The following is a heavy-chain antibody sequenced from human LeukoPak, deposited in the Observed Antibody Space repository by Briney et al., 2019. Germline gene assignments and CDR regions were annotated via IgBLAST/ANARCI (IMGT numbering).Heavy chain of an antibody. CDR1: GYTLTELS. CDR2: FDPEDCET. Sequence: ASVKVSFKVSGYTLTELSMHWVRQAPGKGHEWMGGFDPEDCETIYAQKFQGRVTMTEDTSTDTAYMVLSSLRSEDTDVYYCATAVEPRSSSYRHYVAWFDPWGQGTLVTVSS. V-gene: IGHV1-24*01. CDR3: ATAVEPRSSSYRHYVAWFDP. D-gene: IGHD2-15*01. J-gene: IGHJ5*02.